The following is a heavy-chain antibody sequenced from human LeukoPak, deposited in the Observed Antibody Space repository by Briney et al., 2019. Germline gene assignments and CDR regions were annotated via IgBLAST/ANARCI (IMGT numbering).Heavy chain of an antibody. CDR1: GYTFTSYG. Sequence: GASVKVSCKASGYTFTSYGISWVRQAPGQGLEWMGWISAYNGNTNYAQKLQGRVTMTTDTSTSTAYMELRSLRSDDTAVYYCARGIGYYGSGSQQDLDYWGQGTLVTVSS. CDR3: ARGIGYYGSGSQQDLDY. CDR2: ISAYNGNT. J-gene: IGHJ4*02. V-gene: IGHV1-18*01. D-gene: IGHD3-10*01.